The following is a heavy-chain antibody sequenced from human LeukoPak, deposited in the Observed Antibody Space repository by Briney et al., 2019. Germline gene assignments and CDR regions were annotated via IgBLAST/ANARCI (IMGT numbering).Heavy chain of an antibody. CDR2: IYNSGRT. D-gene: IGHD2-8*01. Sequence: PSETLSLTCTVSGGSIGIYYWSWIRQPAGKGLEWIGRIYNSGRTKYSPSLESRVTMSIDTSKNQFSLKLSSVSAADTAVYYCARVAMYEFVFDYWGQGTLVTVSS. V-gene: IGHV4-4*07. CDR1: GGSIGIYY. CDR3: ARVAMYEFVFDY. J-gene: IGHJ4*02.